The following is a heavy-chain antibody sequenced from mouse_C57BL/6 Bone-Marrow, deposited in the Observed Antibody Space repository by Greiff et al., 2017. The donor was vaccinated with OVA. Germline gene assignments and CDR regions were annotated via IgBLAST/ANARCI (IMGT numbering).Heavy chain of an antibody. CDR3: AREGYPYYFDY. J-gene: IGHJ2*01. V-gene: IGHV1-69*01. Sequence: QVQLQQPGAELVMPGASVKLSCKASGYTFTSYWMHWVKQRPGQGLEWIGEIDPSDSYTNYNQKFKGKATLTVDKSSSTASMQLISLTSDDSAVYYCAREGYPYYFDYWGQGTTLTVSS. D-gene: IGHD3-1*01. CDR1: GYTFTSYW. CDR2: IDPSDSYT.